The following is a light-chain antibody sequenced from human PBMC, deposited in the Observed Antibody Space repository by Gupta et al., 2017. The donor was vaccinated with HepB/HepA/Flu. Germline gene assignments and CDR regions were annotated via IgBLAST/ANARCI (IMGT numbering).Light chain of an antibody. J-gene: IGKJ1*01. V-gene: IGKV1-39*01. CDR2: AAI. CDR1: QSIDTY. Sequence: DILMTQSPFSLSASGGDTITINCRASQSIDTYLNWYQQKPGKAPKLLISAAIDLQSGVPSRFSGSGSRTDFTLTIGGLQPEDFATYYCQQTYDTPQTFGQGTQVDIK. CDR3: QQTYDTPQT.